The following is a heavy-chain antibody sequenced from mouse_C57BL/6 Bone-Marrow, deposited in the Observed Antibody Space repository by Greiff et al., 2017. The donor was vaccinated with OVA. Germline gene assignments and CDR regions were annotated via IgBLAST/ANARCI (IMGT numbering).Heavy chain of an antibody. CDR2: ISYDGSN. CDR1: GYSITSGYY. CDR3: ASRNKIPFAY. V-gene: IGHV3-6*01. D-gene: IGHD5-1-1*01. Sequence: DVQLQESGPGLVKPSQSLSLTCSVTGYSITSGYYWNWIRQFPGNKLEWMGYISYDGSNNYNPSLKNRISITRDTSKNQFFLKLNSVTTEDTATYYCASRNKIPFAYWGQGTLVTVSA. J-gene: IGHJ3*01.